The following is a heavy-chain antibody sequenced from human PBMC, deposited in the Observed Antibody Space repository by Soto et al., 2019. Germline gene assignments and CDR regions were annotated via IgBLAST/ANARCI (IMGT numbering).Heavy chain of an antibody. D-gene: IGHD5-12*01. V-gene: IGHV3-30*18. J-gene: IGHJ6*02. CDR1: GFTFSSYG. CDR3: AKDSVRGYSGYEPMDV. Sequence: VQLVESGGGVVQPGRSLRLSCAASGFTFSSYGMHWVRQAPGKGLEWVAVISYDGSNKYYADSVKGRFTISRDNYKNPLYLQMNSLRAEDTAVYYCAKDSVRGYSGYEPMDVWGQGTTVTVSS. CDR2: ISYDGSNK.